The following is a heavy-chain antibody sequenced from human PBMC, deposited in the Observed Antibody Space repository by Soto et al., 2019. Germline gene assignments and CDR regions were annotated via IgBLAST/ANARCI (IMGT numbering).Heavy chain of an antibody. CDR1: GFTLSRYA. V-gene: IGHV3-23*01. CDR3: AKDLNRDFWSGYYYYYYYMDV. J-gene: IGHJ6*03. CDR2: SSVSGGST. Sequence: GGSLRLSCAASGFTLSRYALTLGRPAPGKGVEWVSASSVSGGSTYYADSVKGRFTISRDNAKNTLYLQMNSLRAEDTAVYYCAKDLNRDFWSGYYYYYYYMDVWGKGTTVTVSS. D-gene: IGHD3-3*01.